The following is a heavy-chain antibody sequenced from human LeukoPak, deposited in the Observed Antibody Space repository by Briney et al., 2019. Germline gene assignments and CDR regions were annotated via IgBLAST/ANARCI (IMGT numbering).Heavy chain of an antibody. D-gene: IGHD3-9*01. CDR1: GFTFSSYA. J-gene: IGHJ4*02. CDR2: ISGSGGST. CDR3: XXXRVXYYDILTGYLGPLDY. Sequence: GGSLRLSCAASGFTFSSYAMSWVRQAPGKGLEWVSAISGSGGSTYYADSVKGRFTISRDNSKNTLYLQMNSLRAEDTAVYYXXXXRVXYYDILTGYLGPLDYWGQGTLVTVSS. V-gene: IGHV3-23*01.